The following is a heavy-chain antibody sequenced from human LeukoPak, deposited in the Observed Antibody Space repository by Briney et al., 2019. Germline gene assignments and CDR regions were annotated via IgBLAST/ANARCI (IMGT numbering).Heavy chain of an antibody. Sequence: SETLSLTCTVSGGSINNYYWSWIRQPAGKGLEWLGRIYTRGSTNYNPSLKSRVTMSVDTSKNQFSLKLSSVTAADTAVYYCARGRYCSADICSGGDAFDIWGQGTMVSVSS. CDR2: IYTRGST. CDR3: ARGRYCSADICSGGDAFDI. CDR1: GGSINNYY. J-gene: IGHJ3*02. V-gene: IGHV4-4*07. D-gene: IGHD2-15*01.